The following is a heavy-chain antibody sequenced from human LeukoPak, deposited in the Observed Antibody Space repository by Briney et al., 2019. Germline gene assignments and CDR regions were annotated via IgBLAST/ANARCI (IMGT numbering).Heavy chain of an antibody. CDR1: GFTVSSNY. D-gene: IGHD3-22*01. CDR3: ARDPPRSGYAVYSDY. Sequence: GGSLRLSCAASGFTVSSNYMSWVRQAPGKGLEWVSVIYSGGSIYYADSVKGRFTISRDNSKNTLYLQMNSLRAEDTAVYYCARDPPRSGYAVYSDYWGQGTLVTVSS. CDR2: IYSGGSI. J-gene: IGHJ4*02. V-gene: IGHV3-53*01.